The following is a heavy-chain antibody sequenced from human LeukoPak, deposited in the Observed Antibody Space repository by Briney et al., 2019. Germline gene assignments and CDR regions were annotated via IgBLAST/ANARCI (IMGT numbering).Heavy chain of an antibody. J-gene: IGHJ3*02. Sequence: PSETLSLTCAVYGGSFSGYDWTWIRQPPGEGLEWIGEINHNGSTSYNPSLESRVTISVDTSKNQFSLKLSSVTAADTAVYYCVRDSKAFNAFDIWGQGTMVTVSS. CDR3: VRDSKAFNAFDI. CDR1: GGSFSGYD. D-gene: IGHD6-13*01. CDR2: INHNGST. V-gene: IGHV4-34*01.